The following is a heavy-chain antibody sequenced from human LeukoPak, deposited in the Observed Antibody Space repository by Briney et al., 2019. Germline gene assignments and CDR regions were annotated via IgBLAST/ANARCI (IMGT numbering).Heavy chain of an antibody. Sequence: SETLSLTCTVSGGSISSSSFYWGWIRQPPGKGLEWIGYIYYSGNTNYNPSLKSRVTMSVDTSKNQFSLKLNSVTAADTAVYYCARTYGANSQDYWGQGTLVTVSS. V-gene: IGHV4-61*05. D-gene: IGHD4-23*01. CDR2: IYYSGNT. CDR3: ARTYGANSQDY. J-gene: IGHJ4*02. CDR1: GGSISSSSFY.